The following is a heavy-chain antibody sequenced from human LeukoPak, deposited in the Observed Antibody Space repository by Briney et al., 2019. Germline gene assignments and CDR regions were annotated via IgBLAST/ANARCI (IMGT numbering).Heavy chain of an antibody. CDR1: GGSINSGDYS. V-gene: IGHV4-30-4*07. CDR2: IFYSGGS. CDR3: ARLTGYSSESWFDP. D-gene: IGHD3-9*01. J-gene: IGHJ5*02. Sequence: SETLSLTCAISGGSINSGDYSWSWIRQPPGKGLEWIGYIFYSGGSYYNPSLKSRLTMSLDTSKNQFSLRLSSVTAADTAVYYCARLTGYSSESWFDPWGQGTLVTVSS.